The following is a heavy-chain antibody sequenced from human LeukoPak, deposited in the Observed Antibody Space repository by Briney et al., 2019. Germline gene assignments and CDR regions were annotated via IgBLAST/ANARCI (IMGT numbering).Heavy chain of an antibody. CDR2: IRNDGNDK. Sequence: PGGSLRLSCAASGFTFNKHGMHWVRQAPGKGLEWFSFIRNDGNDKYYADSVKGRFTISRDNSKNTLYLQMNSLRAEDTAVYYCARVILTNWFDPWAREPWSPSPQ. D-gene: IGHD3-9*01. J-gene: IGHJ5*02. CDR1: GFTFNKHG. V-gene: IGHV3-30*02. CDR3: ARVILTNWFDP.